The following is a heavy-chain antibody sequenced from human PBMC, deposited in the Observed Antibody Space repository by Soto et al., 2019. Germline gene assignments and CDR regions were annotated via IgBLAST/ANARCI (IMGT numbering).Heavy chain of an antibody. D-gene: IGHD5-18*01. CDR2: ISYDGSNK. J-gene: IGHJ4*02. CDR3: AKAAGRYSYGYETELDY. Sequence: PGGSLRLSCAASGFTFSSYGMHWVRQAPGKGLEWVAVISYDGSNKYYADSVKGRFTISRDNSKNTLYLQMNSLRAEDTAVYYCAKAAGRYSYGYETELDYWGQGTLVTVSS. V-gene: IGHV3-30*18. CDR1: GFTFSSYG.